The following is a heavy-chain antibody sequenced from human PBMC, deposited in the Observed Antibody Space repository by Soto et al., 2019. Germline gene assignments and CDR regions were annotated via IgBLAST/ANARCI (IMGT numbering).Heavy chain of an antibody. CDR2: LYPGVTT. D-gene: IGHD6-19*01. CDR3: GRGHVMVVAGSTFDY. V-gene: IGHV4-38-2*02. Sequence: SETLPLTCTVSGYSISSAAFRGWIRRPPATGPDWVPCLYPGVTTVYNPALKRGITISVDTSHNQLSLNLRSVAAADTAVCYWGRGHVMVVAGSTFDYWGHGTLVTV. J-gene: IGHJ4*01. CDR1: GYSISSAAF.